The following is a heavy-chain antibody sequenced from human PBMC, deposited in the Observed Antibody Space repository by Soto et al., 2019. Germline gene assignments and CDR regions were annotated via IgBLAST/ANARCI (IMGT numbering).Heavy chain of an antibody. Sequence: GGSLRLSCAASGFTFSDYYMSWIRQAPGKGLEWVSYISSSSSYTNYTDSVKGRFTISRDNAKNSLYLQMNSLRAEDTAVYYCATWHEREHAYDVWGQGTTVTVSS. V-gene: IGHV3-11*06. D-gene: IGHD1-1*01. J-gene: IGHJ3*01. CDR2: ISSSSSYT. CDR1: GFTFSDYY. CDR3: ATWHEREHAYDV.